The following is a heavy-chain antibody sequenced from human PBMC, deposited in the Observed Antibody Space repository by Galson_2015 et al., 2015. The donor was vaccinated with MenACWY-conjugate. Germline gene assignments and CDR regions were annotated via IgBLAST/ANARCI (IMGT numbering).Heavy chain of an antibody. CDR3: ARGHYGMDV. CDR1: GFTFRNYW. CDR2: IKKDGSEK. V-gene: IGHV3-7*03. Sequence: SLRLSCAASGFTFRNYWMTWVRQAPGKGLEWVASIKKDGSEKYYVDSVKGRFTISRDNAKNSMYLEMNSLGVEDTAVYSCARGHYGMDVWGQGTTVTVSS. J-gene: IGHJ6*02.